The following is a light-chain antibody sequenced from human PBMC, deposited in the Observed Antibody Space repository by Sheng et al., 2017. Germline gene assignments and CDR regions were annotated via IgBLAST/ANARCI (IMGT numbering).Light chain of an antibody. CDR1: RGSIATNY. V-gene: IGLV6-57*01. CDR2: RIT. J-gene: IGLJ2*01. CDR3: QSYDSNRLVV. Sequence: NFMLTQPHSVSASPGETITISCTRSRGSIATNYVQWYRSARAGPPPMSSMRITRDSLGSPIRFSGSIDRSSNSATLTISGLRTEDEADYYCQSYDSNRLVVFGGGTRLTVL.